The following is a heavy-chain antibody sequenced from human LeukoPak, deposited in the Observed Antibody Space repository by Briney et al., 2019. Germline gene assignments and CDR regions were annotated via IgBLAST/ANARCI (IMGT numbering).Heavy chain of an antibody. CDR3: ARVPYGNYHYYYMDV. Sequence: GGSLRLSCAASGFTFSSYSMNWVRQAPGKGLEWVSSISSSSSYIYYADSVKGRFTISRDNSNNTVYLQLSSLRVDDTAVYYCARVPYGNYHYYYMDVWGTGTTVTVSS. CDR2: ISSSSSYI. D-gene: IGHD3-10*01. CDR1: GFTFSSYS. J-gene: IGHJ6*03. V-gene: IGHV3-21*04.